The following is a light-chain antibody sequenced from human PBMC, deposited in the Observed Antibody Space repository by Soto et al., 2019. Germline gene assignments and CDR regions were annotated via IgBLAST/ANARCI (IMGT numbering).Light chain of an antibody. CDR2: LNSDGSH. CDR3: QTWGTGPFV. J-gene: IGLJ1*01. Sequence: QSVLTQSPSASASLGASVKLTCTLSSGHSSYAIAWHQQQPEKGPRYLMKLNSDGSHSKGDGIPDRFSGSSSGAERYLTISSLQSEDEAAYYCQTWGTGPFVFGTGTKLTVL. V-gene: IGLV4-69*01. CDR1: SGHSSYA.